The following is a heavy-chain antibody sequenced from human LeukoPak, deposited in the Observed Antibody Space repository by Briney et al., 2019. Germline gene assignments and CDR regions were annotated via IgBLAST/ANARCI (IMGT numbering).Heavy chain of an antibody. Sequence: PGGSLRLSCAASGFTFSDYYMSWIRQAPGKGLEWVSYIGTTSGAIYYADSVKGRFTISRDSAKNSLYLQINSLRAEDTAVYYCARFRTWGDKAFDYWGQGTLVTVSS. CDR2: IGTTSGAI. J-gene: IGHJ4*02. V-gene: IGHV3-11*04. CDR1: GFTFSDYY. D-gene: IGHD2-21*02. CDR3: ARFRTWGDKAFDY.